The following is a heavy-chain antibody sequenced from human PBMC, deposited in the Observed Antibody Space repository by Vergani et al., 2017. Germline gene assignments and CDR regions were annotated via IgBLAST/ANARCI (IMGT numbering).Heavy chain of an antibody. V-gene: IGHV3-48*01. Sequence: EVQLLESGGNLVQPGGSLRLSCAASGFTFSSYSMNWVRQAPGKGLEWVSYISSSSSTIYYADSVKGRFTISRDNAKNSLYLQMNSLRAEDTAVYYCARDWSIAAAGSAFDIWGQGTMVTVSS. D-gene: IGHD6-13*01. CDR2: ISSSSSTI. J-gene: IGHJ3*02. CDR3: ARDWSIAAAGSAFDI. CDR1: GFTFSSYS.